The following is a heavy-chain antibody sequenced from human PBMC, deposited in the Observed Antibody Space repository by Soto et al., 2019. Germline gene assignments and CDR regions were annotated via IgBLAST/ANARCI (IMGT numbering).Heavy chain of an antibody. CDR1: GGTFSSYA. CDR3: ARVEWELPGDAFDI. D-gene: IGHD1-26*01. Sequence: ASVKVSCKASGGTFSSYAISWVRQAPGQGLEWMGGIIPNYGTTNYAQKLQGRVTMTTDTSTSTAYMELRSLRSDDTAVYYCARVEWELPGDAFDIWGQGTMVTVSS. V-gene: IGHV1-18*01. J-gene: IGHJ3*02. CDR2: IIPNYGTT.